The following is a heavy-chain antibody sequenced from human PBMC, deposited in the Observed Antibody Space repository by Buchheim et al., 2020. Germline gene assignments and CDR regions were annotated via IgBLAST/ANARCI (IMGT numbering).Heavy chain of an antibody. CDR2: TNTDGTYT. V-gene: IGHV3-74*01. Sequence: EVQLVESGGGLVQPGGSLRLSCAASGFSFSSCWMHWVRQTPGKGLLWVSRTNTDGTYTSYADSVKGRFTISRDNARNMVYLEMNSLRAEDTAVYYCAKGDRRPAAIFAEYFQHWGQGTL. CDR3: AKGDRRPAAIFAEYFQH. CDR1: GFSFSSCW. J-gene: IGHJ1*01. D-gene: IGHD2-2*01.